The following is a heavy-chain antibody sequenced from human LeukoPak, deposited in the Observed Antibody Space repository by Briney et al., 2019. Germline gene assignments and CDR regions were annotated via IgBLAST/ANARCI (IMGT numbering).Heavy chain of an antibody. CDR2: INHSGST. Sequence: SETLSLTCAVYGGSFSGYYWSWIRQPPGKGLEWIGEINHSGSTNYNPSLKRRVTISVDTSKNQFSLKLSSVTAADTAVYYCARSPGFWSGYQFDYWGQGTLVTVSS. CDR1: GGSFSGYY. CDR3: ARSPGFWSGYQFDY. J-gene: IGHJ4*02. D-gene: IGHD3-3*01. V-gene: IGHV4-34*01.